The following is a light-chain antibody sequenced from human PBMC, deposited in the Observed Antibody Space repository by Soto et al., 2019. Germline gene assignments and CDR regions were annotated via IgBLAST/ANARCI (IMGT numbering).Light chain of an antibody. CDR3: QQYGNSGIT. CDR1: QSVSSSY. CDR2: GAF. J-gene: IGKJ5*01. Sequence: EIVLTQSPGTLSLSPGERATLSCRASQSVSSSYLAWYQQTPGQAPRLLIYGAFNRATGIPDRFSGSGSGTDFTLTISRLEPEDFAVYYCQQYGNSGITFGQGTRLEIK. V-gene: IGKV3-20*01.